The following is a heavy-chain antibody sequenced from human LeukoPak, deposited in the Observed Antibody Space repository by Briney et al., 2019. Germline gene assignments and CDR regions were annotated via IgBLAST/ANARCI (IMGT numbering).Heavy chain of an antibody. CDR1: GGSISSHY. D-gene: IGHD4-11*01. CDR3: ARVYSNFGSEDWFDP. CDR2: IYYSGST. V-gene: IGHV4-59*11. Sequence: PSETLSLTCTVSGGSISSHYWSWIRQPPGKGLEWIGYIYYSGSTNYNPSLKSRVTISVDTSKNQFSLKLSSVTAVDTAVYYCARVYSNFGSEDWFDPWGQGTLVTVSS. J-gene: IGHJ5*02.